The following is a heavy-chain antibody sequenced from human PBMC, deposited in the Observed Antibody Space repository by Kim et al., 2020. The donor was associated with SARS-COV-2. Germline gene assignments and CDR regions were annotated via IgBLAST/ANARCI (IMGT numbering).Heavy chain of an antibody. CDR2: IYYSGST. D-gene: IGHD5-18*01. V-gene: IGHV4-39*06. CDR3: ARGFVNIQLWLGWFDP. Sequence: SETLSLTCTVSGGSISSSSYYWGWIRQPPGKGLEWIGSIYYSGSTYYNPSLKSRVTISVDTSKNQFTLKLSSVTAADTAVYYCARGFVNIQLWLGWFDPWGQGTLVTVSS. J-gene: IGHJ5*02. CDR1: GGSISSSSYY.